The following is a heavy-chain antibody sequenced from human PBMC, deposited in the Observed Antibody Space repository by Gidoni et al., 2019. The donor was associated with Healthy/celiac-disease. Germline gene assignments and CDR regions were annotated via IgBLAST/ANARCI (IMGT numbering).Heavy chain of an antibody. V-gene: IGHV3-30*18. J-gene: IGHJ4*02. CDR2: ISYDGSNK. Sequence: QVQLVESGGGVVQPGRSLRLSCAASGFTFSSYCMHWVRQAPGKGLEWVAVISYDGSNKYYADSVKGRFTISRDNSKNTLYLQMNSLRAEDTAVYYCAKDGPPFALSGSYLDWGQGTLVTVSS. CDR3: AKDGPPFALSGSYLD. CDR1: GFTFSSYC. D-gene: IGHD1-26*01.